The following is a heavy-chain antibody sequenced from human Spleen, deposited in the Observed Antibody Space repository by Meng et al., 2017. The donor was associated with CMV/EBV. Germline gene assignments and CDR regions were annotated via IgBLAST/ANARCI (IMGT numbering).Heavy chain of an antibody. CDR1: GYTFSSYG. CDR3: SRRGPSYCGVDCLAWFDP. CDR2: IRVYNGDT. D-gene: IGHD2-21*01. J-gene: IGHJ5*02. Sequence: ASVKVSCRASGYTFSSYGINWVRQAPGQGLEWLGWIRVYNGDTKYSQKFQDRVTLTTDTSTSTAYMELRSLRSDDTAVYYCSRRGPSYCGVDCLAWFDPWGQGTLVPSPQ. V-gene: IGHV1-18*01.